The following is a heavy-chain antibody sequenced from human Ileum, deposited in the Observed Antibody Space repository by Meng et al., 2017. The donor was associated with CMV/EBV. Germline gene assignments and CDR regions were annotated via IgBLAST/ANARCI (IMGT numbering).Heavy chain of an antibody. D-gene: IGHD3-10*01. CDR3: ARRVREVRERSWENWLTP. CDR2: ICGTGTI. Sequence: VELQEWCHGLVRPSGPLSPICPDSGGSISTYCRNWVRQSAGKRLEWIGRICGTGTIQYNPSFKSRLTLSLDTSKSQFSLRLTSVTAADTAVYFCARRVREVRERSWENWLTPWGQGILVTVSS. V-gene: IGHV4-4*07. CDR1: GGSISTYC. J-gene: IGHJ5*02.